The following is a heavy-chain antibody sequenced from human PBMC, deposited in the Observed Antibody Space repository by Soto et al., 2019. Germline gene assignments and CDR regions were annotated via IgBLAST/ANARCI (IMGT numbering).Heavy chain of an antibody. Sequence: QVQLVQSGAEVKKPGASVKVSCKASGYTFTGYYMHWVRQAPGQGLEWMGWINPNSGGTNYAQKFQGWVTMTRDTSISTAYMELSRLRSDDTAVYYCARSPTVTILSRHVIEGYFDYWGQGTLVTVSS. V-gene: IGHV1-2*04. CDR2: INPNSGGT. D-gene: IGHD4-17*01. CDR3: ARSPTVTILSRHVIEGYFDY. CDR1: GYTFTGYY. J-gene: IGHJ4*02.